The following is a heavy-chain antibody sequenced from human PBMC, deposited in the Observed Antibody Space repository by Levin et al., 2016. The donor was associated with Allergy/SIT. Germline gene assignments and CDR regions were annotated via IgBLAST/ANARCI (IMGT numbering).Heavy chain of an antibody. CDR2: ISYDGSNK. J-gene: IGHJ4*02. D-gene: IGHD6-19*01. V-gene: IGHV3-30-3*01. CDR1: GFTFSSYA. Sequence: GGSLRLSCAASGFTFSSYAMHWVRQAPGKGLEWVAVISYDGSNKYYADSVKGRFTISRDNSKNTLYLQMNSLRAEDTAVYYCARFVAQIAVAGLDYWGQGTLVTVSS. CDR3: ARFVAQIAVAGLDY.